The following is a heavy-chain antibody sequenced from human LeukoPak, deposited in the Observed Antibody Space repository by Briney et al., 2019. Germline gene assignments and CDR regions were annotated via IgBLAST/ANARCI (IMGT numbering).Heavy chain of an antibody. J-gene: IGHJ4*02. CDR3: ARLLTGATNSYYLDY. Sequence: SETLSLTCAVYGGSFSGYYWSWIRQPPGKGLEWIGEINHSGSTNYNPSLKSRVTISVDTSKNQFSLKLSSVTAADTAVYYCARLLTGATNSYYLDYWGQGTLVTVSS. D-gene: IGHD1-20*01. CDR1: GGSFSGYY. CDR2: INHSGST. V-gene: IGHV4-34*01.